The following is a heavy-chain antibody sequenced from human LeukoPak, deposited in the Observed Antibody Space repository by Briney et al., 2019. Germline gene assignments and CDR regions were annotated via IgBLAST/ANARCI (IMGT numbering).Heavy chain of an antibody. Sequence: GSLRLSCEASGFSFSGHWMDWVRQAPGKGLEWVANIKNDGSEKYFVDSVKGRFTISRDNAKGSLYLEMNNLRAGDTAIYYCTRSIVDWGQGILVTVSS. D-gene: IGHD2-21*01. CDR2: IKNDGSEK. J-gene: IGHJ4*02. CDR1: GFSFSGHW. V-gene: IGHV3-7*05. CDR3: TRSIVD.